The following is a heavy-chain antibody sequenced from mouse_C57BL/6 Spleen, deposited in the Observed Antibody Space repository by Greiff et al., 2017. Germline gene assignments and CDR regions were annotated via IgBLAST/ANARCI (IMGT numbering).Heavy chain of an antibody. CDR2: IDPENGDT. D-gene: IGHD1-1*01. J-gene: IGHJ1*03. CDR1: GFNIKDDY. CDR3: TKYYYGSSWYIDV. V-gene: IGHV14-4*01. Sequence: EVKLQQSGAELVRPGASVKLSCTASGFNIKDDYMHWVKQRPEQGLEWIGWIDPENGDTEYASKFQGKATITADTSSNTAYLQLSSLTSEDTAVYYGTKYYYGSSWYIDVWGTGTTVTVSS.